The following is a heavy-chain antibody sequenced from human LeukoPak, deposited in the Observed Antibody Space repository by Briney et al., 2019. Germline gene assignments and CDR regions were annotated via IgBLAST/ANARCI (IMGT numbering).Heavy chain of an antibody. D-gene: IGHD1-26*01. V-gene: IGHV4-38-2*02. J-gene: IGHJ3*02. CDR2: IYHSGST. CDR1: GYSISSGYY. Sequence: SETLSLTCTVSGYSISSGYYWGWIRPPPGKGLEWIGSIYHSGSTYYNPSLKSRVTISVDTSKNQFSLKLSSVTAADTAVYYCARMGAQDAFDIWGQGTMVTVSS. CDR3: ARMGAQDAFDI.